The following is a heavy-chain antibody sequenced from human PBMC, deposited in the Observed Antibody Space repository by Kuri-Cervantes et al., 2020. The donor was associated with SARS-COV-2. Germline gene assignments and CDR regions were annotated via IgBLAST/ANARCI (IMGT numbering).Heavy chain of an antibody. CDR2: INPSGGST. V-gene: IGHV1-46*01. CDR3: ARAPYSSSSPGYYYYYGMDV. CDR1: GYTFTSYY. J-gene: IGHJ6*02. Sequence: ASVKVSCKASGYTFTSYYMHWVRQAPGQGLEWMGIINPSGGSTSYAQKFQGRVTMTRDTSTSTVYMELSSLRSEDTAVYYCARAPYSSSSPGYYYYYGMDVWGQGTTVTVSS. D-gene: IGHD6-6*01.